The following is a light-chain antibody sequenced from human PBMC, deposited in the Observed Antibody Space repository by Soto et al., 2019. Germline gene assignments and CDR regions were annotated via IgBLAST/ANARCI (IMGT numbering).Light chain of an antibody. CDR1: QSVSSN. J-gene: IGKJ1*01. Sequence: EIVMTQSPATLSVSPGERATLSCRASQSVSSNLAWYQQKPGQAPRLLIHGASTRATGIPARFSGSGSGTEFTLTISSLQSEDFAVYYCQQYNEWPPWTFGQGTKVEMK. V-gene: IGKV3-15*01. CDR3: QQYNEWPPWT. CDR2: GAS.